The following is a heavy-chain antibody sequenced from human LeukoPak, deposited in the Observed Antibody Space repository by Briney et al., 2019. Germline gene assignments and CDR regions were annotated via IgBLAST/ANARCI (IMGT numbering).Heavy chain of an antibody. D-gene: IGHD2-15*01. CDR2: IRSKANSYAT. CDR3: TRHANPDCSGGSCYSGRTDY. J-gene: IGHJ4*02. CDR1: GFTFSGSA. V-gene: IGHV3-73*01. Sequence: GGSLRLSCAASGFTFSGSAMHWFRQASGKGLEWVGRIRSKANSYATAYAASVKGRFTISRDDSKNTAYLQMNSLKTEDTAVYYCTRHANPDCSGGSCYSGRTDYWGQGTLVTVSS.